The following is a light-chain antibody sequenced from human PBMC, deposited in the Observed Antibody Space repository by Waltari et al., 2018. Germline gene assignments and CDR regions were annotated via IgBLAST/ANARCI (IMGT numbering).Light chain of an antibody. CDR1: QSISSW. CDR3: QQYNTYPIYT. V-gene: IGKV1-5*03. Sequence: DIQMTQSPSTLSASVGDRVSITCRAIQSISSWLAWYQQKPGKARKLLIYKASTLESGVPSRFSGSGSGTEFTLTISSLQPDDLATYYCQQYNTYPIYTFGQGTKLEIK. CDR2: KAS. J-gene: IGKJ2*01.